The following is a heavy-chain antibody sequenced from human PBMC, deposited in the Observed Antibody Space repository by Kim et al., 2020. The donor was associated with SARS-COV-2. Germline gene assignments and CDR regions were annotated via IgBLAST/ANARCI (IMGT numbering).Heavy chain of an antibody. J-gene: IGHJ5*02. D-gene: IGHD3-10*01. Sequence: KGRFTNSRDNAKNSLYLQMNSLRAEDTAVYYCARVGDTMVRGVSPWFDPWGQGTLVTVSS. V-gene: IGHV3-11*06. CDR3: ARVGDTMVRGVSPWFDP.